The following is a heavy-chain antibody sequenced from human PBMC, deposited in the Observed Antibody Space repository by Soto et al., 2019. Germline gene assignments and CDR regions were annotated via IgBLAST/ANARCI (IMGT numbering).Heavy chain of an antibody. D-gene: IGHD3-22*01. CDR3: ARDRVESGYPEYFQH. CDR1: GFTVSSNH. CDR2: IYSGGST. Sequence: PVGSLRLSCAASGFTVSSNHMSWVRQAPGKGLEWVSVIYSGGSTYYADSVKGRFTISRDNSKNTLYLQMNSLRAEDTAVYYCARDRVESGYPEYFQHWGQGTLVTVSS. V-gene: IGHV3-53*01. J-gene: IGHJ1*01.